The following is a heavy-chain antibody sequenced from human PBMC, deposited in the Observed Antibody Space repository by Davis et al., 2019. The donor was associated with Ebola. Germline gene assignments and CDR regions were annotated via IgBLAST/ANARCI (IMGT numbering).Heavy chain of an antibody. J-gene: IGHJ4*02. CDR3: ARAQFPTTSDH. V-gene: IGHV1-18*04. D-gene: IGHD1-1*01. Sequence: ASVKVSCKASGYTFTSYGITWVRQAPGQGLEWMGLINPHNGNTNYAQNVQGRVTMTTDTSTSTAYMEVGILRSDDTAVYYCARAQFPTTSDHWGQGTLVTVSS. CDR2: INPHNGNT. CDR1: GYTFTSYG.